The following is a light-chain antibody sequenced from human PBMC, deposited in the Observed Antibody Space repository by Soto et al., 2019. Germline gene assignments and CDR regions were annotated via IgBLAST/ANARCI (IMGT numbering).Light chain of an antibody. CDR2: DVT. V-gene: IGLV2-14*02. CDR1: SGDVGTYNL. Sequence: QSVLIQPASVSGSPGQSITISCTGTSGDVGTYNLVSWYQQYPGKAPKLMIYDVTKRPSGASNRFSGSKSGNTASLTISGLQSEDEAYYYCSSYTTSTSFILFGGGTKLTVL. J-gene: IGLJ2*01. CDR3: SSYTTSTSFIL.